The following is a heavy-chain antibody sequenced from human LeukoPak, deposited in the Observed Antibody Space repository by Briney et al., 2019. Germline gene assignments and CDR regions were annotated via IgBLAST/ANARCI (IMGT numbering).Heavy chain of an antibody. D-gene: IGHD1-26*01. CDR3: AKDVVGATGGAFDI. Sequence: GGSLGLSCAASGFTFSSYAMSWVRQAPGKGLEWVSAISGSGGSTYYADSVKGRFTISRDNSKNTLYLQMNSLRAEDTAVYYRAKDVVGATGGAFDIWGQGTMVTVSS. CDR2: ISGSGGST. CDR1: GFTFSSYA. J-gene: IGHJ3*02. V-gene: IGHV3-23*01.